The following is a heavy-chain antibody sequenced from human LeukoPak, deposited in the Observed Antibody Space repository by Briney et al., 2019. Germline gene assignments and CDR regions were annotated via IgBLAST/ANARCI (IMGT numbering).Heavy chain of an antibody. D-gene: IGHD5-24*01. CDR2: ISSRGGST. Sequence: GGSLRLSCAASGFTFSDDAMSWVRQAPGKGLEWVSAISSRGGSTYYADSVKGRFTISRDNSKNTLYLQMNSLRAEDTAVYYCAKDLRMAWFDPWGQGTLVTVSS. V-gene: IGHV3-23*01. CDR3: AKDLRMAWFDP. CDR1: GFTFSDDA. J-gene: IGHJ5*02.